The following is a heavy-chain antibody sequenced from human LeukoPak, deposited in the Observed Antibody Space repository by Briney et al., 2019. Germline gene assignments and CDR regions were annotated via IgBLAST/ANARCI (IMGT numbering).Heavy chain of an antibody. D-gene: IGHD3-10*02. CDR1: VFTVSSYY. V-gene: IGHV3-66*01. J-gene: IGHJ6*02. CDR3: AREPPMVGDYYYGMDV. Sequence: GGSLRLSCAASVFTVSSYYIHWVRQSPGKGLEWVSLIYTGGSKYYADSVKGRFIISRDNSNNSVNLQLNSLRAEDTAVYYCAREPPMVGDYYYGMDVWGQGTTVTVSS. CDR2: IYTGGSK.